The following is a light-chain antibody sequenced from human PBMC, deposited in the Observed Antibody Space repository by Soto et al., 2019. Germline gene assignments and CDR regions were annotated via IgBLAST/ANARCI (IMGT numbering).Light chain of an antibody. CDR2: DGI. V-gene: IGLV2-23*01. J-gene: IGLJ1*01. CDR1: SSDVGLYDL. CDR3: SFAGSYYV. Sequence: QSALTQPASVSGSPGQSITISCTGTSSDVGLYDLVSWYQHHPGKAPKLMIYDGIKRPSGVSNRFSGSKSGNTASLRISGLQAEDEAEYYCSFAGSYYVFGTGTKLTVL.